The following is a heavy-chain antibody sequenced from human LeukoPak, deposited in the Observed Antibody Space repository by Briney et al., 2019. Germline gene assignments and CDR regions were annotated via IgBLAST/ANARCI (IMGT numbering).Heavy chain of an antibody. J-gene: IGHJ4*02. CDR3: WQQRIDY. D-gene: IGHD6-13*01. CDR1: GFTFSSYG. Sequence: GGSLRLSCAASGFTFSSYGMHWVRQAPGKGLEWVAVISYDGSNEYYADSVKGRFTISRDNSKNTLYLQMNSLRAEDTAVYYCWQQRIDYWGQGTLVTVSS. CDR2: ISYDGSNE. V-gene: IGHV3-30*03.